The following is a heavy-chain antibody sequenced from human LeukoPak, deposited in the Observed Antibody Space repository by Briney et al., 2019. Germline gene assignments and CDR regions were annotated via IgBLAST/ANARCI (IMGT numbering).Heavy chain of an antibody. CDR2: INWNGGST. J-gene: IGHJ5*02. CDR3: ARGQGSGYDSNWFDP. V-gene: IGHV3-20*04. Sequence: PGGSLRLSCAASGFTFDDYGMSWVRQAPGKGLEWVSGINWNGGSTGYADSVKGRFTISRDNAKNSLYLQMNSLRAEDTALYYCARGQGSGYDSNWFDPWGQGTLVTVFS. D-gene: IGHD5-12*01. CDR1: GFTFDDYG.